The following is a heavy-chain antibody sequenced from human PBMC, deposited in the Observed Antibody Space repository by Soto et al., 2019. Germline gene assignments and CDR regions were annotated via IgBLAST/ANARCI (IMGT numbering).Heavy chain of an antibody. CDR1: GGSISSGGYY. CDR2: IYYSGST. D-gene: IGHD3-10*01. Sequence: SETLSLTCTVSGGSISSGGYYWSWFRQHPGKGLEWIGYIYYSGSTYYNPSLKSRVTISVDTSKNQFSLKLSSVTAADTAVYYCARGLRITMVRGEPGFGYWGPGTLVTVSS. J-gene: IGHJ4*02. CDR3: ARGLRITMVRGEPGFGY. V-gene: IGHV4-31*03.